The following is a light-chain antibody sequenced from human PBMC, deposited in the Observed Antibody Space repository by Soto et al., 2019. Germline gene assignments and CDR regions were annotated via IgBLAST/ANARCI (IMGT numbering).Light chain of an antibody. V-gene: IGKV3-20*01. J-gene: IGKJ5*01. CDR3: QQYGSSPIT. CDR2: DAS. CDR1: QSVSSY. Sequence: EIVLTQSPATLSLSPGERATLSCRASQSVSSYLAWYQQKPGQAPRLLIYDASNRATGIPARFSGSGSGTDFTLTISRLEPEAFALYYCQQYGSSPITFGQGTRLEIK.